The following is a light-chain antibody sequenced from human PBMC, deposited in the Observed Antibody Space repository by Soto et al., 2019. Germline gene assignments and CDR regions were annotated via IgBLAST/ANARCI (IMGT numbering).Light chain of an antibody. V-gene: IGLV2-14*01. J-gene: IGLJ2*01. CDR3: SSYTSSSTLEV. CDR1: SSDDGGYNF. CDR2: DVS. Sequence: QSALTHPASVSGSPGQSITISCTGTSSDDGGYNFVSWYQQHPGKAPKLMIYDVSNRPSGVSNRFSGSKSGNTASLTISWIQAEDEADYYCSSYTSSSTLEVFGGGTQLTV.